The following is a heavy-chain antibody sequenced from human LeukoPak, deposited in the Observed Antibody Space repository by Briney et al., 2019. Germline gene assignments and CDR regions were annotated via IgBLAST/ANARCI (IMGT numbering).Heavy chain of an antibody. CDR2: IRGGGGSA. V-gene: IGHV3-23*01. CDR3: ARDPNGDYIGAFDM. D-gene: IGHD4-17*01. J-gene: IGHJ3*02. Sequence: GGSLRLSCAASGFTFSSYGMHWVRQAPGKGPEWVSAIRGGGGSAFYADSVKGRFTISRDNSKYTLFLQMNSLRAEDTAVYYRARDPNGDYIGAFDMWGPGTMVTVSS. CDR1: GFTFSSYG.